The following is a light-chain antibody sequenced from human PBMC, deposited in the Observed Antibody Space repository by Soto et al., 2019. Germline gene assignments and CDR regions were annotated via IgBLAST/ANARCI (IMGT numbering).Light chain of an antibody. CDR3: LQHDSYPLT. V-gene: IGKV1-17*03. Sequence: DIQMTQSPSGMSASVGDRVTITCRASQGIVNYFAWFQQKPWKVPKRLIYAASSLQSGVPSRFSGSGSGTEFTLTISSLQPEDFATYYCLQHDSYPLTFGGGTKVEIK. CDR1: QGIVNY. CDR2: AAS. J-gene: IGKJ4*01.